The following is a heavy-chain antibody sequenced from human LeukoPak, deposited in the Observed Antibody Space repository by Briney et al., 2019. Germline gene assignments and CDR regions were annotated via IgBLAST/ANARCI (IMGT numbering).Heavy chain of an antibody. D-gene: IGHD6-19*01. Sequence: ASVKVSCKSSGYTFTSYDINWVRQATGQGLEWMGWMNPNSSNTGYAQKFQGRVTMTRNTSISTAYMELSSLRSEDTAVYYCATSLTPSGWYRSLTPYYYYYMDVWGKGTTVTVSS. CDR3: ATSLTPSGWYRSLTPYYYYYMDV. V-gene: IGHV1-8*01. CDR2: MNPNSSNT. CDR1: GYTFTSYD. J-gene: IGHJ6*03.